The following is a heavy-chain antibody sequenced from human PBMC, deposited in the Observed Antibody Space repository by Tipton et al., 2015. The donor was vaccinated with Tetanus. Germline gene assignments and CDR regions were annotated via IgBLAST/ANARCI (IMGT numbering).Heavy chain of an antibody. CDR3: ARDLRNYYDSSGYSDY. D-gene: IGHD3-22*01. Sequence: SLRLSCAASGFIFSDSNMHWVRQAPGKGLEAVALISNDGSLKFYADSVTGRFTISRDNSEDTLYLRMNSLRAEDTAVYYCARDLRNYYDSSGYSDYWGQGTLVTVSS. J-gene: IGHJ4*02. CDR2: ISNDGSLK. V-gene: IGHV3-30*04. CDR1: GFIFSDSN.